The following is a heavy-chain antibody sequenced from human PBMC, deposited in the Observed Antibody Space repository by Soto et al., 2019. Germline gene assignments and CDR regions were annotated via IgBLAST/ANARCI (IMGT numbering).Heavy chain of an antibody. D-gene: IGHD2-15*01. Sequence: EVQLLESGGGLVQPGGSLRLSCAASGFAFSSYAMSWVRQAPGKGLEWVSTISGRGDPSYIADSVKGRFTISRDNSKNTLYLQMNSLRADDTAVYYCAKALLVVEYFQHWGQGTLVTVSS. CDR3: AKALLVVEYFQH. J-gene: IGHJ1*01. V-gene: IGHV3-23*01. CDR1: GFAFSSYA. CDR2: ISGRGDPS.